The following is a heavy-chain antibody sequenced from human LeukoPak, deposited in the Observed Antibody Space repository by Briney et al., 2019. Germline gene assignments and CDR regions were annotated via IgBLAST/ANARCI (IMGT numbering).Heavy chain of an antibody. CDR2: IYYSGST. D-gene: IGHD3-22*01. V-gene: IGHV4-39*07. CDR3: ARDAPITMIVVASGYFDY. Sequence: WVRQAPGKGLEWIGSIYYSGSTYYNPSLKSRVTISVDTSKNQFSLKLSSVTAADTAVYYCARDAPITMIVVASGYFDYWGQGTLVTVSS. J-gene: IGHJ4*02.